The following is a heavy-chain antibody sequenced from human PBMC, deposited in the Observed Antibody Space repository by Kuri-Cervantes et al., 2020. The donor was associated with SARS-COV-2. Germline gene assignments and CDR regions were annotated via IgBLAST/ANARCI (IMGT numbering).Heavy chain of an antibody. CDR2: IYYSGST. V-gene: IGHV4-38-2*02. J-gene: IGHJ6*04. CDR3: ARVDV. CDR1: GYSISSGYY. Sequence: SETLSLTCNVSGYSISSGYYWGWIRQPPGKGLEWIGSIYYSGSTYYNPSLKSRVTISVDPSKNQFSLKLSSVTAADTAVYYCARVDVWGKGTTVTVSS.